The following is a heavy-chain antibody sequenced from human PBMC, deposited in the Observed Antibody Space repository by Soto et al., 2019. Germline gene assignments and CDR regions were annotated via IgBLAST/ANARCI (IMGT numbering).Heavy chain of an antibody. CDR3: AKGYSSGGDRLVDYFDY. CDR1: GFTFSSYA. D-gene: IGHD6-19*01. J-gene: IGHJ4*02. V-gene: IGHV3-23*01. CDR2: ISGSGGST. Sequence: EVQLLESGGGLVQPGGSLRLSCAASGFTFSSYAMSWVRQAPGKGLEWVSAISGSGGSTYYADSVKGRFTISRDNSKNTLYLQMNSLRAEDTAVYYCAKGYSSGGDRLVDYFDYWGQGTLVTVSS.